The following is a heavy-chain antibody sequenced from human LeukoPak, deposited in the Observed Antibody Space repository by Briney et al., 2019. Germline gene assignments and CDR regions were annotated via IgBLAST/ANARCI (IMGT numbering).Heavy chain of an antibody. J-gene: IGHJ3*02. V-gene: IGHV3-21*01. CDR1: GLTFSSYS. D-gene: IGHD1-26*01. CDR3: ARLSGSYPHDAFDI. CDR2: ISSSSSYI. Sequence: GGSLRLSCAASGLTFSSYSMNWVRQAPGKGLEWVSSISSSSSYIYYADSVKGRFTISRDNAKNSLYLQMISLRAEDTAVYYCARLSGSYPHDAFDIWGQGTMVTVSS.